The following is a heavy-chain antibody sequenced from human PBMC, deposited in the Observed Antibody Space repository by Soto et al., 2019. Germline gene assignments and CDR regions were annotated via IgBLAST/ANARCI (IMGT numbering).Heavy chain of an antibody. CDR2: VSRNGINT. Sequence: EEQLVQSGGGLVQPGGSLRLSCAASGFSFSSYDLFWVRQAPGKGLEYVSAVSRNGINTYYANSVKGRFTISRDNSKNIMYLQMGTRRAEDMAVYYCAITYYEFDVWGKGTTVIVSS. J-gene: IGHJ6*04. V-gene: IGHV3-64*01. D-gene: IGHD3-3*01. CDR1: GFSFSSYD. CDR3: AITYYEFDV.